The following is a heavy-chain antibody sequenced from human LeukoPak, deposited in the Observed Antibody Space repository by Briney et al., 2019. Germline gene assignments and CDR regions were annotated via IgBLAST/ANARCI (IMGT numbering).Heavy chain of an antibody. V-gene: IGHV4-59*08. J-gene: IGHJ4*02. CDR1: GASLSTSS. CDR2: IYYSGTA. CDR3: ARHSASSGYFEVDY. Sequence: KTSQTLSLTCTVSGASLSTSSWTWIRQPPGKGLECIGFIYYSGTAHYHPSLKSRVTISLDTSKNQFSLRLSSVTAADTAVYYCARHSASSGYFEVDYWGQGTLVTVSS. D-gene: IGHD3-22*01.